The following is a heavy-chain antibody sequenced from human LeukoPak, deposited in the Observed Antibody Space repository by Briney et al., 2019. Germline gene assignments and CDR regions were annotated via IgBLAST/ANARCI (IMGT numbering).Heavy chain of an antibody. D-gene: IGHD5-12*01. CDR1: GFTFSSNG. Sequence: GRSLRLSCAASGFTFSSNGMHWVRQAPGKGLEWVAVIWYDGSKKYYVDSVKDRFTISRDNAKNSLYLQMNSLRAEDTAVYYCAREGGYGYFDYWGQGTLVTVSS. CDR3: AREGGYGYFDY. V-gene: IGHV3-33*01. J-gene: IGHJ4*02. CDR2: IWYDGSKK.